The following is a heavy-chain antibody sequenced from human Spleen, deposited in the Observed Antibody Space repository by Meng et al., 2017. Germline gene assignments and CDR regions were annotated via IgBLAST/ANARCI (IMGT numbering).Heavy chain of an antibody. CDR3: ARDNYYYYFDY. CDR1: GYIFTSYA. CDR2: INAGYGNT. V-gene: IGHV1-3*01. Sequence: ASVKVSCKASGYIFTSYAMHWVRQAPGQRLEWMGWINAGYGNTKYSQKFQDRVSITRDTSAPDTSASTISIELSSLRSEDTAGDYCARDNYYYYFDYWGQGTLVTVSS. D-gene: IGHD3-22*01. J-gene: IGHJ4*02.